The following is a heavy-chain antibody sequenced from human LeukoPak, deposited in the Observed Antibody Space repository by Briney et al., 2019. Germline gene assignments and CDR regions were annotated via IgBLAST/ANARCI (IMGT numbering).Heavy chain of an antibody. Sequence: GGSLRLSCAASGFTFSSYWMSWVRRAPGKGLEWVANIKQDGSEKYYVDSVKGRFTISRDNAKNSLYLQMNSLIAEDTAVYYCARDPVRRPYFDYWGQGTLVTVSS. V-gene: IGHV3-7*01. CDR1: GFTFSSYW. CDR2: IKQDGSEK. CDR3: ARDPVRRPYFDY. J-gene: IGHJ4*02.